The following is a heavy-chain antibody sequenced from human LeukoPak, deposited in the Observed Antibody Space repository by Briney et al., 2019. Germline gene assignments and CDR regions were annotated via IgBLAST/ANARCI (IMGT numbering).Heavy chain of an antibody. D-gene: IGHD6-19*01. V-gene: IGHV1-2*02. CDR1: GYTFTGYY. J-gene: IGHJ4*02. Sequence: GASVKVSCKASGYTFTGYYIHWVRQAPGQGLEWMGWINPNSGGTNYAQKFQGRVTMTRDTSISTAYMELSRLRSDDTAVYYCARDMWAARIAVAGRVFDYWGQGTLVTVSS. CDR2: INPNSGGT. CDR3: ARDMWAARIAVAGRVFDY.